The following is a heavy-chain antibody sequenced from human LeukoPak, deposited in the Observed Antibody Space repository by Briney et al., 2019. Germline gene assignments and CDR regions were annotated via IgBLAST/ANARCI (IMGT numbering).Heavy chain of an antibody. J-gene: IGHJ4*02. CDR2: INPNSGGT. CDR3: AKGGYYYDSSGYPFDY. D-gene: IGHD3-22*01. Sequence: ASVKVSCKASGYTFTGYYMHWVRQAPGQGLEWMGWINPNSGGTNYAQKFQGRVTMTRDTSISTAYMELSRLRSDDTVVYYCAKGGYYYDSSGYPFDYWGQGTLVTVSS. CDR1: GYTFTGYY. V-gene: IGHV1-2*02.